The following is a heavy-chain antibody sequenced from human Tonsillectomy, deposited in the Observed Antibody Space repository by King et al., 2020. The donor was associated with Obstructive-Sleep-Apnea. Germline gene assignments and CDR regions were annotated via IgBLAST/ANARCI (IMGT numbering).Heavy chain of an antibody. CDR1: GGSISSYY. Sequence: VQLQESGPGLVKPSETLSLTCTVSGGSISSYYWSCIRQPPGKGLEWMGYIYYSGSTNYNPSLKSRVTISVDTSKNQFSLKLSSVTAADTAVYYCARHERDDSSGYYYLYYFDYWGQGTLVTVSS. D-gene: IGHD3-22*01. CDR2: IYYSGST. CDR3: ARHERDDSSGYYYLYYFDY. J-gene: IGHJ4*02. V-gene: IGHV4-59*08.